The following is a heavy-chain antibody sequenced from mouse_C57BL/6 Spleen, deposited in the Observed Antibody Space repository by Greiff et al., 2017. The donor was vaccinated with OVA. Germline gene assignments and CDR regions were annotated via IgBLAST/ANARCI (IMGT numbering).Heavy chain of an antibody. D-gene: IGHD2-1*01. CDR3: ARHEERAYGNYETWFAY. V-gene: IGHV1-62-2*01. Sequence: LQQSGAELVKPGASVKLSCKASGYTFTEYTIHWVKQRSGQGLEWIGWFYPGSGSIKYNEKFKDKATLTADKSSSTVYMELSRLTSEDSAVYFCARHEERAYGNYETWFAYWGQGTLVTVSA. CDR2: FYPGSGSI. J-gene: IGHJ3*01. CDR1: GYTFTEYT.